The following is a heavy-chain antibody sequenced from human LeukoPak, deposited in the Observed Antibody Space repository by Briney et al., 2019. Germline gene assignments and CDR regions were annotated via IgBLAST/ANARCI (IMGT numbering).Heavy chain of an antibody. CDR3: ASVLRPRSNDY. V-gene: IGHV1-8*01. J-gene: IGHJ4*02. D-gene: IGHD2-8*02. Sequence: EASVKVSCKASGYTFTSYDINWVRQATGQGLEWMGWMNPNRGNTGYAQKFQGRFTITRNTSISTAYMELSSLRSEDTAVYYCASVLRPRSNDYWGQGTLVTVSS. CDR1: GYTFTSYD. CDR2: MNPNRGNT.